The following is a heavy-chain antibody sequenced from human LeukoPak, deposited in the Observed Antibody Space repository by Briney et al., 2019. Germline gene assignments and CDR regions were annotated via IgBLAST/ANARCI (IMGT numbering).Heavy chain of an antibody. J-gene: IGHJ4*02. CDR2: ISGSGGST. CDR3: AKVDPYYYDSSGYHY. D-gene: IGHD3-22*01. Sequence: PGGSLRLSCAASGFTFSSYAMSWVRQAPGKGLEWVSAISGSGGSTYYADSVKGRLTISRDNSKNTLYLQMNSLRAEDTAVYYCAKVDPYYYDSSGYHYWGQGTLVTVSS. V-gene: IGHV3-23*01. CDR1: GFTFSSYA.